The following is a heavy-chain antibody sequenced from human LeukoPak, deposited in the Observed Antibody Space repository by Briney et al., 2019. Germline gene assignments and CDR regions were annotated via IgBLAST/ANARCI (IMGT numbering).Heavy chain of an antibody. Sequence: PSETLSLTCTVSGGSISNYYWSWFRQPAGKGLEWIGRIYTSGSTNYNPSLKSRVTMSVDTSKNQFSLKLSSVTAADTAVYYCARDKTGTTRLHWFDPWGQGTLVTVSS. V-gene: IGHV4-4*07. CDR3: ARDKTGTTRLHWFDP. CDR1: GGSISNYY. J-gene: IGHJ5*02. CDR2: IYTSGST. D-gene: IGHD1-1*01.